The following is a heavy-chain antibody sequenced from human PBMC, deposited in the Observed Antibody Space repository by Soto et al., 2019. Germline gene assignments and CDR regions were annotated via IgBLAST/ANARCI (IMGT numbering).Heavy chain of an antibody. CDR3: ATRRLRAAAGTWYFDY. V-gene: IGHV1-24*01. Sequence: ASVKVSCKVSGYTLTELSMHWVRQAPGKGLEWMGGFDPEDGETIYAQKFQGRVTMTEDTSTDTAYMELSSLRSEDTAVYYCATRRLRAAAGTWYFDYWGQGTPVTVSS. J-gene: IGHJ4*02. D-gene: IGHD6-13*01. CDR2: FDPEDGET. CDR1: GYTLTELS.